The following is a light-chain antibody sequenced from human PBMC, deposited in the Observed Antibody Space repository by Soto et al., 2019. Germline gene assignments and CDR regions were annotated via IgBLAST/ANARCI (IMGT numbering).Light chain of an antibody. J-gene: IGKJ1*01. CDR2: DAS. CDR1: QNINNY. Sequence: DVQVTQSPSSLSAYVGDRVTITCQASQNINNYLNWYQQKPGRAPKLLIYDASNLEAGVPSRFRGSGSGTDFTFTISRLQPEDIATYYCQQYENLPTFGQRTKVDIK. V-gene: IGKV1-33*01. CDR3: QQYENLPT.